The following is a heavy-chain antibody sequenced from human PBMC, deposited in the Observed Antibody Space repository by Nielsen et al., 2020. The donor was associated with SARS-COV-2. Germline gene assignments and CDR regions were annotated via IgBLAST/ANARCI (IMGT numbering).Heavy chain of an antibody. CDR1: GGTFSSYA. CDR3: SSPTVAY. V-gene: IGHV3-73*01. J-gene: IGHJ4*02. Sequence: KVSCKASGGTFSSYAISWVRQASGKGLEWLGRIRSYANEYATAYAASVKGRFTISRDDSKNTAYLQMNSLKTEDTAVYYCSSPTVAYWGQGTLVTVSS. CDR2: IRSYANEYAT. D-gene: IGHD4-23*01.